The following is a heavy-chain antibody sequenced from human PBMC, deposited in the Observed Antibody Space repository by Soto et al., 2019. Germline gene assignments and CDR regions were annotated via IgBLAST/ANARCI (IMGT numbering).Heavy chain of an antibody. CDR2: ISGGGGHT. V-gene: IGHV3-23*01. CDR1: GFTFSNYA. Sequence: EVQLLESGGGLVQPGGSLRLSCAASGFTFSNYAMSWVRQPPGKGLEWVSTISGGGGHTYYPDSVKGRFTISRDNSKDTVYLQMNSLRAEDTAIYYCAKERLGRGADYWGQGALVTVTS. J-gene: IGHJ4*02. CDR3: AKERLGRGADY.